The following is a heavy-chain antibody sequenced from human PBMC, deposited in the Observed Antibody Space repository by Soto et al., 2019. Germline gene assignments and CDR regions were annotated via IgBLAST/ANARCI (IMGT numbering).Heavy chain of an antibody. D-gene: IGHD2-21*02. V-gene: IGHV3-23*01. J-gene: IGHJ4*02. CDR1: GFPFAPST. Sequence: GGSLRLSCGVSGFPFAPSTMSWVRQAPGKGLEWVSTISVSVGSTYSADSVQGRFTVSSDISDNTLFLRMTSLTADDTAVYFCAKRDVPHSTSNAYFYDHWGRGVLVTVSS. CDR2: ISVSVGST. CDR3: AKRDVPHSTSNAYFYDH.